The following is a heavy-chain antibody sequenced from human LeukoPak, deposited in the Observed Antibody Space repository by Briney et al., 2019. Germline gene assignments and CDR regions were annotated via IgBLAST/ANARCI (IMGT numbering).Heavy chain of an antibody. CDR3: AREEAPRTYYYGSGSHSYCYYGMDV. V-gene: IGHV1-18*01. Sequence: ASVKVSCKASGYTFTSYGISWVRQAPGQGLEWMGWISAHNGNTNYAQKLQGRVTMTTDTSTSTACMELRSLRSDDTAVYYCAREEAPRTYYYGSGSHSYCYYGMDVWGQGTTVTVSS. CDR2: ISAHNGNT. CDR1: GYTFTSYG. J-gene: IGHJ6*02. D-gene: IGHD3-10*01.